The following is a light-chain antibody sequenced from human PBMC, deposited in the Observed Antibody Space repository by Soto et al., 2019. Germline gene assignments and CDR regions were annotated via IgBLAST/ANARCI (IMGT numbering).Light chain of an antibody. V-gene: IGKV1-39*01. J-gene: IGKJ4*01. CDR3: QQTYNTPLT. CDR2: LAS. CDR1: QSIRTY. Sequence: DIQMTQSPSSLSASVGDRVTITCRASQSIRTYLNWYQQKPGKAPKLLIDLASTLQSGVPSRFSGSGSGTDFILTITSLQPADFATYYCQQTYNTPLTFGGGTKVDIK.